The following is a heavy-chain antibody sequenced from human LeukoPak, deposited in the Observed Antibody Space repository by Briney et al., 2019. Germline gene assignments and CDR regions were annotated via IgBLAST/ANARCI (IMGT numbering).Heavy chain of an antibody. CDR2: IYYSGST. V-gene: IGHV4-39*01. CDR1: VGSISSSSYY. CDR3: ARQYDYVWGSYRATFDY. J-gene: IGHJ4*02. D-gene: IGHD3-16*02. Sequence: SETLSLTCTVSVGSISSSSYYWGWIRQPPGTVLEWIGSIYYSGSTYYNPSLKSRVTVAVDTSKNQLSLKLSSVTAADTAVYYCARQYDYVWGSYRATFDYWGQGTLVTVSS.